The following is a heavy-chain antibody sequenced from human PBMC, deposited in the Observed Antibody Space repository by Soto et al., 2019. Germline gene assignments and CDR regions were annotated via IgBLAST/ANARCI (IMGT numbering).Heavy chain of an antibody. D-gene: IGHD6-19*01. CDR1: GFTFSSYA. J-gene: IGHJ1*01. V-gene: IGHV3-23*01. CDR2: ISGSGGST. Sequence: EVQLLESGGGLVQPGGSLRLSCAASGFTFSSYAMSWVRQAPGKGLEWVSAISGSGGSTYYADSVKGRFTISRDNSKNTLYLQMNSLRAEETAVYYCAKDRQQWLATFQHWGQGTLVTVSS. CDR3: AKDRQQWLATFQH.